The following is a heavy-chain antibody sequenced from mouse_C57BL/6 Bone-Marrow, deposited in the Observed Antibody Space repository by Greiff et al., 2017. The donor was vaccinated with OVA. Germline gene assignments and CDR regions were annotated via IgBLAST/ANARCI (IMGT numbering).Heavy chain of an antibody. J-gene: IGHJ2*01. CDR1: GYTFTSYW. CDR3: ARSLYYYGSSYDFDY. CDR2: IHPNSGST. V-gene: IGHV1-64*01. D-gene: IGHD1-1*01. Sequence: QVQLQQPGAELVKPGASVKLSCKASGYTFTSYWMHWVKQRPGQGLEWIGMIHPNSGSTNYNEKFKSKATLTVDKSSSTAYMQLSSLTSEDSAVYYCARSLYYYGSSYDFDYWGQGTTLTVSS.